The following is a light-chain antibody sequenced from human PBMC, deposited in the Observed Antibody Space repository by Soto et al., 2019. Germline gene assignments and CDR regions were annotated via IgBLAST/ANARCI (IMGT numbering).Light chain of an antibody. CDR3: QSYDSSLDVV. CDR1: SSNIGAGYD. Sequence: QSVLTQPPSVSGAAGQRVTISCTGSSSNIGAGYDVHWYQQLPGTAPKLLIYGNSTRPSGVPDRFSGSKSGTSASLAITGLQAEDEADYYCQSYDSSLDVVFGGGTKLTVL. CDR2: GNS. V-gene: IGLV1-40*01. J-gene: IGLJ2*01.